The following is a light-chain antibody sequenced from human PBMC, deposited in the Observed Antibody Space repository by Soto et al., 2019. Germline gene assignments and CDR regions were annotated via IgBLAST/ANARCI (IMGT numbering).Light chain of an antibody. J-gene: IGKJ5*01. Sequence: EIVMTQSPATLAVSPGERATLSCRASQSVNSDLAWYQQKPGQAPRLLLYAASTRATGIPPRFSGSGSGTEFTLTISSLQPEDFAVYYCQQYSNWPPITFGQGTRLEIK. CDR3: QQYSNWPPIT. CDR1: QSVNSD. CDR2: AAS. V-gene: IGKV3-15*01.